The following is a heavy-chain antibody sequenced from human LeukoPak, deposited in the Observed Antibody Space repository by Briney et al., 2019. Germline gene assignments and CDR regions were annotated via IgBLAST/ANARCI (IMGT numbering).Heavy chain of an antibody. CDR2: IYYSGTT. V-gene: IGHV4-39*01. D-gene: IGHD3-22*01. CDR3: VSQCDSSGYLVGFDY. J-gene: IGHJ4*02. CDR1: DGSISSGSYS. Sequence: SETLSLTCTVSDGSISSGSYSWGWVRQPPGKGLEWIGSIYYSGTTYYNPSLKSRVSMSVDTSKNQLSLKVTSVTAADTALYYCVSQCDSSGYLVGFDYWGQGALVTVSS.